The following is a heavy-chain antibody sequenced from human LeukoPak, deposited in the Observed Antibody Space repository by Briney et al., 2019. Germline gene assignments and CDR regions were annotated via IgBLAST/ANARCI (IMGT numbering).Heavy chain of an antibody. CDR3: ARRPLTGYYEF. CDR1: GFTVSSTY. V-gene: IGHV3-66*01. D-gene: IGHD3-9*01. Sequence: GGSLRLSCAASGFTVSSTYMSWVRQAPGKGLEWVSALYSGDTTYYANSVKGRFTISRDNSKDMLYLQMNSLRAEDTAVYYCARRPLTGYYEFWGQGTLVTVSS. CDR2: LYSGDTT. J-gene: IGHJ4*02.